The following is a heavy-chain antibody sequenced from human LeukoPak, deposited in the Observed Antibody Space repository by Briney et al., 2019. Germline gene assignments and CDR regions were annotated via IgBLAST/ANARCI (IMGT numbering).Heavy chain of an antibody. V-gene: IGHV1-18*01. CDR1: GYTFTSYG. CDR3: ARHGGITIFGGAQPGGAFDI. Sequence: GASVKVSCKASGYTFTSYGISWVRQAPGQGLEWMGWISAYNGNTNYAQKLQGRVTMTTDTSTSTAYMELSSLRSEDTAVYYCARHGGITIFGGAQPGGAFDIWGQGTMVTVSS. D-gene: IGHD3-3*01. CDR2: ISAYNGNT. J-gene: IGHJ3*02.